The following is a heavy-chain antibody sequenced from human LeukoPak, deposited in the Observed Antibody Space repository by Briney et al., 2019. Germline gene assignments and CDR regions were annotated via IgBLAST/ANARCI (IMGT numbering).Heavy chain of an antibody. Sequence: PGGSLRLSCAASGFTFSSYAMNWVRQAPGKGLEWVSSISSSSSYIYYADSVKGRFTISRDNAKNSLYLQMNSLRAEDTAVYYCAIDLGYCSSTSCYMLDYWGQGTLVTVSS. D-gene: IGHD2-2*02. CDR2: ISSSSSYI. CDR3: AIDLGYCSSTSCYMLDY. J-gene: IGHJ4*02. V-gene: IGHV3-21*01. CDR1: GFTFSSYA.